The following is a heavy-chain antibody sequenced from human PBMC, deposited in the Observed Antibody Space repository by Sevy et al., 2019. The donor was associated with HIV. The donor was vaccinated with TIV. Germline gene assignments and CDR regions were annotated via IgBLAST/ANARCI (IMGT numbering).Heavy chain of an antibody. CDR1: GFTFTNYN. V-gene: IGHV3-48*01. Sequence: GGSLRLSCAASGFTFTNYNMNWVRQAPGMGLEWVAYITITSGTIYYADSVKGRFTISRDNAKNSLYLQMDSLRGEDTAVYYCARGNPYDFWGQGTLVTVSS. CDR2: ITITSGTI. J-gene: IGHJ4*02. CDR3: ARGNPYDF.